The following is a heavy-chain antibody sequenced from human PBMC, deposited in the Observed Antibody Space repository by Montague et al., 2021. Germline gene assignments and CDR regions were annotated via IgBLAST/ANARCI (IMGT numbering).Heavy chain of an antibody. CDR2: IHHSGIT. CDR1: GGSFSAYY. Sequence: SETLSLTCAVSGGSFSAYYWDWIRQPPGKGLEWIGEIHHSGITYHNPSLNSRLTISLDTSKNQFSLKLNSVTAADTAVYFCARRSRLKSPVDYWGRGPWSPSPQ. V-gene: IGHV4-34*01. J-gene: IGHJ4*02. CDR3: ARRSRLKSPVDY.